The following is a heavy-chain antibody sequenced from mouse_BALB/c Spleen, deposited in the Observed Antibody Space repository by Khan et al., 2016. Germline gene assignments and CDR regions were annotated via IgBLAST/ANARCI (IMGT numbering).Heavy chain of an antibody. Sequence: EVELVESGGGLVKPGGSLKLSCAASGFTFSSYAMSWVRQTPEKRLEWVATISSGGSYTYYPDSVKGRFTISRDNAKNTLYLQMSSLRSEDTAMYYCARHTTGVARYFDVWGAGTTVTVSA. D-gene: IGHD1-1*01. CDR2: ISSGGSYT. CDR3: ARHTTGVARYFDV. V-gene: IGHV5-9-3*01. J-gene: IGHJ1*01. CDR1: GFTFSSYA.